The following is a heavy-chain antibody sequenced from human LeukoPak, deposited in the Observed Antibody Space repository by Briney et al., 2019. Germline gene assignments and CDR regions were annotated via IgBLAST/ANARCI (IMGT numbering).Heavy chain of an antibody. V-gene: IGHV3-23*01. D-gene: IGHD3-9*01. CDR1: GFTFSSYA. CDR3: AKVSRVRYFDWLLLTDFDY. Sequence: GGSLRLSCAASGFTFSSYAMSWVRQAPGKGLEWVSAISGSGGSTYYADSVKGRFTISRDNSKNTLYLQMNSLRAEDTAVYYCAKVSRVRYFDWLLLTDFDYWGQGTLVTVSS. CDR2: ISGSGGST. J-gene: IGHJ4*02.